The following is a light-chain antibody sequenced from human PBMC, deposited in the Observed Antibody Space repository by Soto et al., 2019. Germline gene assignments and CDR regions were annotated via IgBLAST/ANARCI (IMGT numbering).Light chain of an antibody. V-gene: IGLV2-8*01. CDR3: SSYAGSNNRYV. J-gene: IGLJ1*01. Sequence: QSALTQPPSASGSPGQSVTISCTGTSSDVGGYNYVSWYQQHPGKAPKLMIYEVSKRPSGVPDRFSGSKSGNTASLTVSGXXAEDEADYYCSSYAGSNNRYVFGTGTKLTVL. CDR1: SSDVGGYNY. CDR2: EVS.